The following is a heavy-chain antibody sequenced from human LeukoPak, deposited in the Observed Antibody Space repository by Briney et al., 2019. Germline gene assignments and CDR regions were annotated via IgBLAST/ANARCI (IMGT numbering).Heavy chain of an antibody. V-gene: IGHV3-23*01. J-gene: IGHJ4*02. CDR2: ISGSGGST. CDR3: AKAPVDQRLSSFDY. Sequence: QSGGSLRLSCAASGFTFSSYAMSWVRQAPGKGLEWVSAISGSGGSTYYADSVKGRFTISRDNSKNTLYLQMNSLRAEDTAVYYCAKAPVDQRLSSFDYWGQGTLVTVSS. D-gene: IGHD2-2*01. CDR1: GFTFSSYA.